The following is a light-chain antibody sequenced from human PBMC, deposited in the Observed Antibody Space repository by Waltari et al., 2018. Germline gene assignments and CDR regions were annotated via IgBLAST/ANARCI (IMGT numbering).Light chain of an antibody. V-gene: IGLV2-14*03. Sequence: QSALTQPAAVSGSPGQSITISCTGTSSDVVGYNYIASYQQHPGKAPKLMIYDVSNRPSGVSNRFSGSKSGNTASLTISGLQAEDEADYYCSSYTSSSTLDWVFGGGTKLTVL. CDR2: DVS. J-gene: IGLJ3*02. CDR3: SSYTSSSTLDWV. CDR1: SSDVVGYNY.